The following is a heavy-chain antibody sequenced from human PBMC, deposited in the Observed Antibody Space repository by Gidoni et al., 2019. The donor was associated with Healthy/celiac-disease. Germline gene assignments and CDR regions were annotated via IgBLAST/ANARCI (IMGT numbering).Heavy chain of an antibody. Sequence: QVQLQESGPGLVKPSETLSLTCTVSGGSISSYYWSWIRQPPGKGLEWIGYIYYSGSTNYNPSLKSRVTISVDTSKNQFSLKLSSVTAADTAVYYCARNVDTAMVSYYFDYWGQGTLVTVSS. CDR1: GGSISSYY. V-gene: IGHV4-59*01. J-gene: IGHJ4*02. CDR2: IYYSGST. D-gene: IGHD5-18*01. CDR3: ARNVDTAMVSYYFDY.